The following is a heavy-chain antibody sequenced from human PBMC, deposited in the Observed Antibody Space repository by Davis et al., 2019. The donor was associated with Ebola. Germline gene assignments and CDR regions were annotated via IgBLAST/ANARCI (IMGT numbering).Heavy chain of an antibody. CDR3: TSTDRTFDY. CDR2: IRSKANSYAT. CDR1: GFNFRSYG. V-gene: IGHV3-73*01. J-gene: IGHJ4*02. Sequence: GESLKISCAASGFNFRSYGMHWVRQASGKGLEWVGRIRSKANSYATAYAASVKGRFTISRDDSKNTAYLQMNSLKTEDTAVYYCTSTDRTFDYWGQGTLVTVSS. D-gene: IGHD1-14*01.